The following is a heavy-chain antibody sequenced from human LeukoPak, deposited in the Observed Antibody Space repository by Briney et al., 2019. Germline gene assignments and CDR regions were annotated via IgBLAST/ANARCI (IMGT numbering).Heavy chain of an antibody. J-gene: IGHJ6*03. D-gene: IGHD5-18*01. CDR1: GYTFTSYA. V-gene: IGHV1-69*13. Sequence: SVKVSCKASGYTFTSYAISWVRQAPGQGLEWMGRIIPIFGTANYAQKFPGRVTINADEFTSTVYMELYSLTSEDTAVYYCARDRGYSYAKKSSYYYYMDVWGKGTTVTISS. CDR3: ARDRGYSYAKKSSYYYYMDV. CDR2: IIPIFGTA.